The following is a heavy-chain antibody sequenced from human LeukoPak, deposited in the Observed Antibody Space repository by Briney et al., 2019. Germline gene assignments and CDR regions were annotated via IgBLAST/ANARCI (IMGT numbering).Heavy chain of an antibody. V-gene: IGHV1-69*13. D-gene: IGHD3-10*01. Sequence: ASVKVSCKASGGTFSSYAISWVRQAPGQGLEWMGGIIPIFGTADYAQKFQGRVTITADESTSTAYMELNSLRSEDTAVYYCAKYPTRGYDQNYNWFDPWGQGTLVTVSS. J-gene: IGHJ5*02. CDR2: IIPIFGTA. CDR3: AKYPTRGYDQNYNWFDP. CDR1: GGTFSSYA.